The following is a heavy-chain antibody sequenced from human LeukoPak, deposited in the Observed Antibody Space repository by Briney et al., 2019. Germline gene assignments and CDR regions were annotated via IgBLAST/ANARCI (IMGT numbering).Heavy chain of an antibody. V-gene: IGHV3-7*01. CDR3: ARHREGGALDY. J-gene: IGHJ4*02. D-gene: IGHD1-26*01. Sequence: GGSLRLSCAASGFSFSTCWMSWVRQAPGKGLEWVANIKDDGSEKYYVDSVKGRFTISRDNAKNSLSLQMNSLRAEDTAVYYCARHREGGALDYWGQGTLVTVSS. CDR2: IKDDGSEK. CDR1: GFSFSTCW.